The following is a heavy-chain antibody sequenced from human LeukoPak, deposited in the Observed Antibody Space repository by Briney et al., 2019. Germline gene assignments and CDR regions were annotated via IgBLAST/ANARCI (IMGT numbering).Heavy chain of an antibody. CDR3: ASQRHHRVAVAGSFDY. CDR1: GFTFSNYA. Sequence: GTSLRLSCAASGFTFSNYAMSWVRQTPGTGLEWLSAISPDGIYIYYADSVKGRFTTSRDNSKNTLYLQMNSLRAEDTAVYFCASQRHHRVAVAGSFDYWGQGTLVSVSP. V-gene: IGHV3-23*01. D-gene: IGHD6-19*01. J-gene: IGHJ4*02. CDR2: ISPDGIYI.